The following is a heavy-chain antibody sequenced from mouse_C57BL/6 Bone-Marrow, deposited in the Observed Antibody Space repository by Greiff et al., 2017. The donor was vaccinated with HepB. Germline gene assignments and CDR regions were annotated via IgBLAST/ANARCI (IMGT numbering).Heavy chain of an antibody. D-gene: IGHD1-1*01. J-gene: IGHJ3*01. CDR1: GFTFSNYW. CDR2: IRLKSDNYAT. CDR3: TVYYGSSLFAY. V-gene: IGHV6-3*01. Sequence: EVKVEESGGGLVQPGGSMKLSCVASGFTFSNYWMNWVRQSPEKGLEWVAQIRLKSDNYATHYAESVKGRFTISRDDSKSSVYLQMNNLRAEDTGIYYCTVYYGSSLFAYWGQGTLVTVSA.